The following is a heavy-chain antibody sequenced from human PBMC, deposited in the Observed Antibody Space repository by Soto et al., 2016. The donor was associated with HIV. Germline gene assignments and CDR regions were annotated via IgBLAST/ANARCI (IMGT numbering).Heavy chain of an antibody. CDR3: AREVXKLKNSYYYGSGSQGMDV. J-gene: IGHJ6*02. D-gene: IGHD3-10*01. V-gene: IGHV3-33*01. CDR1: GFTFSSYG. CDR2: IWYDGTNK. Sequence: VQLVESGGGVVQPGRSLRLSCAASGFTFSSYGMHWVRQTPGKGLEWVAVIWYDGTNKYYADSVKGRFTISRDNSKNTLYLRMNSLRAEDTAVYYCAREVXKLKNSYYYGSGSQGMDVWAKGPRSPSP.